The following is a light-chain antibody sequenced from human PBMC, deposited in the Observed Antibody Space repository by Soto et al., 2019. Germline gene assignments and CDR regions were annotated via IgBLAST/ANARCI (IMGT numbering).Light chain of an antibody. V-gene: IGKV3-20*01. CDR1: QSVSRGH. CDR2: DAS. J-gene: IGKJ4*01. Sequence: EIVLTQSPGTLSLPPGEGATVSCRASQSVSRGHLAWYQQKPGQAPRLLIYDASSRASGVPDRFSGSGSGTDFTLTISRLEPEDSAVYYCQQYNDWPPVTFGGGTKVDIK. CDR3: QQYNDWPPVT.